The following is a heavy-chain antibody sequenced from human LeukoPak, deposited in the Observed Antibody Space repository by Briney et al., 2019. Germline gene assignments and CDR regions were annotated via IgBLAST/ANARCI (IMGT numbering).Heavy chain of an antibody. CDR1: GFTFSSYA. CDR2: ISFSGDST. V-gene: IGHV3-23*01. Sequence: PGGSLRLSCAASGFTFSSYAMSWVRQAPGKGLEWVSVISFSGDSTYYADSVKGRFTISRDNSKNSLDLQMNSLRAEDTAVYYCARRLKQDATKTFDYWGQGTLVTVSS. D-gene: IGHD5-12*01. CDR3: ARRLKQDATKTFDY. J-gene: IGHJ4*02.